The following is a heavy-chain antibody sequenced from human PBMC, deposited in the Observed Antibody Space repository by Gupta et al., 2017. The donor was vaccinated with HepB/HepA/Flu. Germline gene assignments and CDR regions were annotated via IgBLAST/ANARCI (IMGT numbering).Heavy chain of an antibody. CDR1: GFTVSSYW. CDR3: SRDTFGPYDY. J-gene: IGHJ4*02. Sequence: VQLAESGGGLVQPGGSLRRSCAASGFTVSSYWMHWVRQAPGKGLVWVYRMNHHGSVINYADSVKGRFTISRDNTKNALYLQMNSLRAEDTAIYFCSRDTFGPYDYWGQGTLVTVSS. D-gene: IGHD2/OR15-2a*01. CDR2: MNHHGSVI. V-gene: IGHV3-74*01.